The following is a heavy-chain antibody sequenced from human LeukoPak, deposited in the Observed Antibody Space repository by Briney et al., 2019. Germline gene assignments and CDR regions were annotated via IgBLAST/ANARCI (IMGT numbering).Heavy chain of an antibody. CDR3: ARGGYDSSGYQKNFQH. Sequence: GESLNISCKGSGYSFTSYWIGWVRQMPGKGLEWMGIIYPGDSDTRYSPSFQGQVTISADKSISTAYLQWSSLKASDTAMYYCARGGYDSSGYQKNFQHWGQGTLVTVSS. D-gene: IGHD3-22*01. CDR1: GYSFTSYW. J-gene: IGHJ1*01. CDR2: IYPGDSDT. V-gene: IGHV5-51*01.